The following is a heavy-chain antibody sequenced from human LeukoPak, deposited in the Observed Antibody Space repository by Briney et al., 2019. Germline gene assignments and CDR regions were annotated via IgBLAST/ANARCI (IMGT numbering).Heavy chain of an antibody. J-gene: IGHJ3*02. Sequence: KPSETLSLTCTASGGSISSSSYYWGWIRQPPGKGLEWIGSIYYSGSTYYNPSLKSRVTISVDTSKNQFSLKLSSVTAADTAVYYCARHLGRLAHAFDIWGQGTMVTVSS. CDR1: GGSISSSSYY. CDR3: ARHLGRLAHAFDI. CDR2: IYYSGST. V-gene: IGHV4-39*01. D-gene: IGHD6-19*01.